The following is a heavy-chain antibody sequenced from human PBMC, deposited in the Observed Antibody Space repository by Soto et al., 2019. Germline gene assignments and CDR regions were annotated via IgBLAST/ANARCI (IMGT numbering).Heavy chain of an antibody. V-gene: IGHV4-31*03. Sequence: QVQLQESGPGLLKPSQTLSLTCTVSGGSISSGGYYWSWFRQHPVKGLEWIGYIYYSGSTYYNPSHKSRVTISVDKSKNQFSLKLSSVTAADTAVYYCARSSTSANYFDYWRQGNLVTGSS. D-gene: IGHD2-2*01. CDR1: GGSISSGGYY. CDR2: IYYSGST. J-gene: IGHJ4*02. CDR3: ARSSTSANYFDY.